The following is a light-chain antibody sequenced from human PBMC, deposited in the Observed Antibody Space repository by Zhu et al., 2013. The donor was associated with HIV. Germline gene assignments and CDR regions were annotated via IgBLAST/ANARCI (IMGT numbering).Light chain of an antibody. CDR3: QQYGGSPYT. J-gene: IGKJ2*01. CDR1: QTVSTN. CDR2: STS. V-gene: IGKV3-20*01. Sequence: EIVMTQSPATLSVSPGERATLSCRATQTVSTNLAWYQHKPGQAPRLLIYSTSTRATGIPDRFSGSGSRTDFTLTISRLEPEDFAVYYCQQYGGSPYTFGQGTRLEI.